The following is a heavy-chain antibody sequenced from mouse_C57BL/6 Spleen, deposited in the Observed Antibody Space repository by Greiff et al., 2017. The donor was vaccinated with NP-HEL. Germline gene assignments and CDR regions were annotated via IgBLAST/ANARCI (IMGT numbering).Heavy chain of an antibody. CDR3: ARWVIYDGYYDFDY. Sequence: QVQLQQPGAELVRPGTSVKLSCKASGYTITSYWMHWVKQRPGQGLEWIGVIDPSDSYTNYNQKFKGKATLTVDTSSSTAYMQLSSLTSEDSAVYYCARWVIYDGYYDFDYWGQGTTLTVSS. V-gene: IGHV1-59*01. D-gene: IGHD2-3*01. J-gene: IGHJ2*01. CDR1: GYTITSYW. CDR2: IDPSDSYT.